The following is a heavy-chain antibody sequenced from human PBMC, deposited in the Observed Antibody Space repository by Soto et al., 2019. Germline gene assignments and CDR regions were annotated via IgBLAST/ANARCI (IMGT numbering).Heavy chain of an antibody. D-gene: IGHD4-17*01. J-gene: IGHJ6*02. CDR2: TYYRSKWYN. V-gene: IGHV6-1*01. CDR1: GDSVSSNSAA. Sequence: PSQTISLTCAISGDSVSSNSAAWNWIRQSPSRGLEWLGRTYYRSKWYNDYAVSVKSRITINPDTSKNQFSLQLNSVTPEDTAVYYCARTRTTLGASVYYHYGMDFSGQGSTVIVSS. CDR3: ARTRTTLGASVYYHYGMDF.